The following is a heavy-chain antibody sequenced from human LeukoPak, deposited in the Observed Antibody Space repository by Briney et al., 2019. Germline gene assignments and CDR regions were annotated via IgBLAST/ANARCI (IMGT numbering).Heavy chain of an antibody. J-gene: IGHJ4*02. CDR2: IYPGDSDT. Sequence: GESLKISCRGSGYSFTTYWIGWVRQMPGKGLEWMGIIYPGDSDTRYSPSFQGQVTMSADKSINTAYLQWSSLRASDTALYYCARRQGCSSTSCPPDSWGQGTLVTVSS. V-gene: IGHV5-51*01. CDR3: ARRQGCSSTSCPPDS. D-gene: IGHD2-2*01. CDR1: GYSFTTYW.